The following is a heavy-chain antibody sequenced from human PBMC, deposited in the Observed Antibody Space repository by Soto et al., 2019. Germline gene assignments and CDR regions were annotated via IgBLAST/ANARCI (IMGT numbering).Heavy chain of an antibody. J-gene: IGHJ5*02. CDR2: IYWDDDK. Sequence: QITLKESGPTLVKPTQTLTLTCTFSGFSLNYGVGVGWIRQPPGKALEWLALIYWDDDKRYSPSLKSRLAITQDSSTIHVVLTMTNIDPVDTATYSRLFRHAAVAVTVANQFDPWGQGTLVTVSS. CDR3: LFRHAAVAVTVANQFDP. D-gene: IGHD6-13*01. CDR1: GFSLNYGVG. V-gene: IGHV2-5*02.